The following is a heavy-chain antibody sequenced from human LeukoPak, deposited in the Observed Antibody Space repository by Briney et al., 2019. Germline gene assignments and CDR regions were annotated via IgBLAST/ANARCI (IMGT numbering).Heavy chain of an antibody. D-gene: IGHD4-17*01. J-gene: IGHJ6*02. V-gene: IGHV4-38-2*02. CDR3: ARHEGPDYGDYVYYYYGMDV. Sequence: SETLSLTCTVSGGFISSGYYWGWIRQPPGKGLEWIGSIYHSGSTYYNPSLKSRVTISVDTSKNQFSLKLSSVTAADTAVYYCARHEGPDYGDYVYYYYGMDVWGQGTTVTVSS. CDR1: GGFISSGYY. CDR2: IYHSGST.